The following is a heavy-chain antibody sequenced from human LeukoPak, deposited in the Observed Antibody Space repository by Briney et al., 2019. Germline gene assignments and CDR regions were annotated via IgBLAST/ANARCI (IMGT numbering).Heavy chain of an antibody. J-gene: IGHJ4*02. CDR3: AAGYSSGWYYFDY. Sequence: SETLSLTCTVSGGSISSYYWSWIRQPPGKGLELIGYIYYSGSTNYNPSLKSRVTISVDTSKNQFSLKLSSVTAADTAVYYCAAGYSSGWYYFDYWGQGTLVTVSS. V-gene: IGHV4-59*01. D-gene: IGHD6-19*01. CDR2: IYYSGST. CDR1: GGSISSYY.